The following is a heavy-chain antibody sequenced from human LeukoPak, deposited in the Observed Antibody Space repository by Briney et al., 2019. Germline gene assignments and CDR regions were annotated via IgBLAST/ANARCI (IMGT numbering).Heavy chain of an antibody. CDR2: ISYDGSNK. D-gene: IGHD6-13*01. J-gene: IGHJ4*02. CDR3: AKDRGYKYSSSWYLGFDY. Sequence: GRSLRLSCAASGFTFSSYGMHWVRQAPGKGLEWVAVISYDGSNKYYADSVKGRFTISRDNSKNTLYLQMNSLRAEDTAVYYCAKDRGYKYSSSWYLGFDYWGQGTLVTVSS. V-gene: IGHV3-30*18. CDR1: GFTFSSYG.